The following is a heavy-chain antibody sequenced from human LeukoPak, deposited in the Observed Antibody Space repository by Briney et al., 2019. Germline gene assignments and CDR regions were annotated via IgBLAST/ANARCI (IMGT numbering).Heavy chain of an antibody. J-gene: IGHJ4*02. CDR1: GGSFSGYY. CDR2: INHNGST. D-gene: IGHD6-19*01. Sequence: PSETLSLTCAVYGGSFSGYYWSWIRQPPGKGLEWIGEINHNGSTNYNPSLKSRVTISVDTSKNQFSLKLSSVAAADTAVYYCARGRGSSGWYNDYWGQGTLVTVSS. CDR3: ARGRGSSGWYNDY. V-gene: IGHV4-34*01.